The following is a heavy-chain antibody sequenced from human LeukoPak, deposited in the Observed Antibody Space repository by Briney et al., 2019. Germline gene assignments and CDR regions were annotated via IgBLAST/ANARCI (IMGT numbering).Heavy chain of an antibody. D-gene: IGHD3-22*01. Sequence: SETLSLTCAVYGGSFSGYYWSWIRQPPGKGLEWIGEINHSGSTNYNPSLESRVTISVDTSKNQFSLKLSSVTAADTAVYYCARLTYTYYYDSSTYSFWGQGTLVTVSS. CDR2: INHSGST. CDR3: ARLTYTYYYDSSTYSF. J-gene: IGHJ4*02. CDR1: GGSFSGYY. V-gene: IGHV4-34*01.